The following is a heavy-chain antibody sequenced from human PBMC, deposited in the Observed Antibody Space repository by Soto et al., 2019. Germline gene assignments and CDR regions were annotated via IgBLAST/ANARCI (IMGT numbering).Heavy chain of an antibody. CDR1: GYTFANYG. CDR2: INTYNGNI. D-gene: IGHD1-7*01. V-gene: IGHV1-18*01. CDR3: ARELGNYKYFDY. Sequence: QVQLVQSGAEVKKPGASVKVSCKVSGYTFANYGISWARQAPGQGLEWMGWINTYNGNINYAQKLQGRVTMTTDTSTSTAYMELRSLRSDDTALYYCARELGNYKYFDYWGQGTLVTVSS. J-gene: IGHJ4*02.